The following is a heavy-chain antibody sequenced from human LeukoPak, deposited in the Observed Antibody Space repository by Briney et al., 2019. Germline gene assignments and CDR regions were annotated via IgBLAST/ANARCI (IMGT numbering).Heavy chain of an antibody. CDR3: ARDLYVDGGIDY. CDR1: GYTFTSYY. D-gene: IGHD1-26*01. J-gene: IGHJ4*02. Sequence: ASVKVSCKASGYTFTSYYMHWVRQAPGQGLEWMGIINPSGGSTSYAQKFEGRVTMTRDTSTSTVYMELSSLRSEVTAVYYCARDLYVDGGIDYWGQGTLVTVSS. CDR2: INPSGGST. V-gene: IGHV1-46*01.